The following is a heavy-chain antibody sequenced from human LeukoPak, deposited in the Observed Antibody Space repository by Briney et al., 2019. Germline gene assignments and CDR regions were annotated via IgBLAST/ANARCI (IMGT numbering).Heavy chain of an antibody. Sequence: EGSLRLSCAASGFTFSDYYMSWIRQAPGKGLEWVAYISSSGSTRYYADSVKGRFTISRDNAKNSLHLQMNSLRAEDTAVYYCARDSSGWNIPDYWGQGTLVTVSS. CDR3: ARDSSGWNIPDY. V-gene: IGHV3-11*01. D-gene: IGHD6-19*01. J-gene: IGHJ4*02. CDR2: ISSSGSTR. CDR1: GFTFSDYY.